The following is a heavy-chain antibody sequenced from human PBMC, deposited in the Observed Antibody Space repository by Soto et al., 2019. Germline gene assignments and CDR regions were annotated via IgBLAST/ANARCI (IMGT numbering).Heavy chain of an antibody. Sequence: QVQLVQSGAEVKRPGASVTVSCRSSGDTFNDYYIHWVRQAPGQGLEWMGWINPNGGVTKYAQKFQGWVSMTRDTSIRTVYRQLSRLRSDDTAVYYCARESGGAKATLYYYYFYMDVWGTGTTVTVSS. D-gene: IGHD1-26*01. V-gene: IGHV1-2*04. CDR2: INPNGGVT. CDR1: GDTFNDYY. CDR3: ARESGGAKATLYYYYFYMDV. J-gene: IGHJ6*03.